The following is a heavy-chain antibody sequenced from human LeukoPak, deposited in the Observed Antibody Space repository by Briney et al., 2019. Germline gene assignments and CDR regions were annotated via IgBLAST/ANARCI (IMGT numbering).Heavy chain of an antibody. CDR3: ARKQPGEVAAPGDAFDI. CDR1: GFTFSSYS. CDR2: ISSSSSTI. V-gene: IGHV3-48*02. D-gene: IGHD6-19*01. J-gene: IGHJ3*02. Sequence: GGSLRLSCAASGFTFSSYSMNWVRQAPGKGLEWVSYISSSSSTIYYADSVKGRFTISRDNAKNSLYLQMNSLREEDTAVYYCARKQPGEVAAPGDAFDIWGQGTMDTVSS.